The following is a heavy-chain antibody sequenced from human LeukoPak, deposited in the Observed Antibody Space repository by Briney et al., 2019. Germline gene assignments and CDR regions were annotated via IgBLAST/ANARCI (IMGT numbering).Heavy chain of an antibody. CDR2: IWYDGSNK. Sequence: GGSLRLSCAASGFTFSSCAMSWVRQAPGKGLEGVAVIWYDGSNKYYADSVKGRFTISRDNSKNSLYLQMNSLRAEDTAVYYCARVEEQQDAFDIWGQGTMVTVSS. D-gene: IGHD6-13*01. CDR3: ARVEEQQDAFDI. V-gene: IGHV3-33*08. CDR1: GFTFSSCA. J-gene: IGHJ3*02.